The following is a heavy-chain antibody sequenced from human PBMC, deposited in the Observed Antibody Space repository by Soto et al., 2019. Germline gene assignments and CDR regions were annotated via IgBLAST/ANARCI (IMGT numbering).Heavy chain of an antibody. D-gene: IGHD2-21*01. J-gene: IGHJ4*02. Sequence: QVQLQESGPGLVKPSQTLSLTCTVSGDSINSGARYWSWLRQSPGKGPEWIGYIYYSGSTYYNPSLRSRFTISVDTSKNQFSLKLSSVTAADTAVYYCARGDYFFDYWGQGILVTVSS. CDR1: GDSINSGARY. CDR3: ARGDYFFDY. CDR2: IYYSGST. V-gene: IGHV4-30-4*08.